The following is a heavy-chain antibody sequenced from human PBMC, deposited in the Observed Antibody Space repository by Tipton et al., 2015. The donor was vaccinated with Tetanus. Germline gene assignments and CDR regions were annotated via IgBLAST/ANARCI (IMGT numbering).Heavy chain of an antibody. CDR1: GFTFSSHW. V-gene: IGHV3-74*01. Sequence: GSLRLSCLATGFTFSSHWMHWVRQAPGKKLMWVARISYDGSSISYADSVKGRFTISRDNPKNTLYLQMNSLRAEDTAVYYCARDSTYLFDYWGQGTLVTVSS. CDR2: ISYDGSSI. CDR3: ARDSTYLFDY. J-gene: IGHJ4*02. D-gene: IGHD2-2*01.